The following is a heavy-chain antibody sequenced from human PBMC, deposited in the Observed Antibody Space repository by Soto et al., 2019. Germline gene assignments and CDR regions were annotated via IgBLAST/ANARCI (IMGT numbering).Heavy chain of an antibody. Sequence: SETLSLTCTVSGGSISSGGYYWSWIRQHPGKGLEWIGYIYYSGSTYYNPSLKSRVTISVDTSKNQFSLKLSSVTAADTAVYYCASLKDIVVVPAATGGFDPWGQGTLVTVSS. CDR1: GGSISSGGYY. J-gene: IGHJ5*02. V-gene: IGHV4-31*03. D-gene: IGHD2-2*01. CDR2: IYYSGST. CDR3: ASLKDIVVVPAATGGFDP.